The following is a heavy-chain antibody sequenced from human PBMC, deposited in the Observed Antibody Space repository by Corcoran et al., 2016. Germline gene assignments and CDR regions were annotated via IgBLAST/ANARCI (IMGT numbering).Heavy chain of an antibody. CDR1: GGSISSSSYY. Sequence: QLQLQESGPGLVKPSETLSLTCTVSGGSISSSSYYWGWIRQPPGKGLEWIGSIYYSGSTYYNPSLKSRVTISVDTSKNQFSLKLSSVTAADTAVYYCARGPDTAMADYYYYGMDVWGQGTTVTVSS. CDR3: ARGPDTAMADYYYYGMDV. CDR2: IYYSGST. V-gene: IGHV4-39*07. J-gene: IGHJ6*02. D-gene: IGHD5-18*01.